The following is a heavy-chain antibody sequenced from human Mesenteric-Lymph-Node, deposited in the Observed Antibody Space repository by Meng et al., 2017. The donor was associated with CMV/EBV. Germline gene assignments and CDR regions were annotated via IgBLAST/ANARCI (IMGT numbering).Heavy chain of an antibody. Sequence: GGSLRLSCAASGFTFSSYSMNWVRQAPGKVLEWVSSISSSSSYIYYADSVKGRFTISRDNAKKSLYLQMNSLRAEDTAVYYCARGIYSGYDTKYYYYGMDVWGQGTTVTVSS. CDR1: GFTFSSYS. V-gene: IGHV3-21*01. CDR3: ARGIYSGYDTKYYYYGMDV. D-gene: IGHD5-12*01. J-gene: IGHJ6*02. CDR2: ISSSSSYI.